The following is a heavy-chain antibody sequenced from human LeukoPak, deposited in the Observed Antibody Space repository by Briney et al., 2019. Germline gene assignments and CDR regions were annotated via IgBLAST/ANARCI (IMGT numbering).Heavy chain of an antibody. CDR2: VWYDGNRK. CDR1: GFTFSSYA. CDR3: VSMVRGMGY. V-gene: IGHV3-30*02. Sequence: PGGSLRLSCAASGFTFSSYAMHWVRQAPGKGLEWVTLVWYDGNRKYYADSVKGRFTISRDNSKNSVYLQLNSLRPEDTAMYYCVSMVRGMGYWGQGTLVTVSS. D-gene: IGHD3-10*01. J-gene: IGHJ4*02.